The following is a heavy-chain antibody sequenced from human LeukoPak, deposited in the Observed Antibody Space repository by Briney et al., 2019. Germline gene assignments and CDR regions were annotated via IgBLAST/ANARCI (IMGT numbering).Heavy chain of an antibody. CDR3: AILVGATRWGGYYYYMDV. CDR1: GGSISSSGYY. D-gene: IGHD1-26*01. CDR2: IYYSGST. Sequence: SETLSLTCTVSGGSISSSGYYWGWIRQPPGKGLEWIGSIYYSGSTYYNPSLKSRVTISVDTSKNQFSLKLSSVTAADTAVYYCAILVGATRWGGYYYYMDVWGKGTTVIVSS. J-gene: IGHJ6*03. V-gene: IGHV4-39*07.